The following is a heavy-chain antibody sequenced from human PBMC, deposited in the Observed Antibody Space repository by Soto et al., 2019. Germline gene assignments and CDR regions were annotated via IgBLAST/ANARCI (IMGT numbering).Heavy chain of an antibody. D-gene: IGHD6-19*01. CDR2: INVYNGNK. CDR1: WYTCTMSM. Sequence: ASVEVAFKASWYTCTMSMIVLFLHSPGQGLEWMGWINVYNGNKKYAQQLQGRVTLTTDTSTSTAYMDLRSLRSDDTAVYYCARIRSERSRWLNDYWGKGNLVTVS. CDR3: ARIRSERSRWLNDY. J-gene: IGHJ4*02. V-gene: IGHV1-18*04.